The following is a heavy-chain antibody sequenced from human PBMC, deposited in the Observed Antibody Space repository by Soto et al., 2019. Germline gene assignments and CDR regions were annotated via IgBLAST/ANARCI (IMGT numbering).Heavy chain of an antibody. V-gene: IGHV1-69*06. CDR1: GGTFSSYA. D-gene: IGHD2-15*01. J-gene: IGHJ6*02. Sequence: QVQLVQSGAEVKKPGSSVKVSCKASGGTFSSYAISWVRQAPGQGLEWMGGIIPIFGTANYAQKFQGRVTITADKSTSTAYMERSSLRSEDTAVYYWAGGVMGYCSGGSCYYYGMDVWGQGTTVTVSS. CDR3: AGGVMGYCSGGSCYYYGMDV. CDR2: IIPIFGTA.